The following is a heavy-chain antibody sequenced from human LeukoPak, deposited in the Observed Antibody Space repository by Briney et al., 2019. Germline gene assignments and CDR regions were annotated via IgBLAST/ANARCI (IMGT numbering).Heavy chain of an antibody. CDR1: GFTFSSYW. CDR3: ARVGYGGTWYVDY. D-gene: IGHD6-13*01. J-gene: IGHJ4*02. V-gene: IGHV3-74*01. CDR2: INSDGSST. Sequence: GGSLRLSCAASGFTFSSYWMHWVRQAPGKGLVWVSRINSDGSSTSYADSVKGRFTISRDSAKNTLYLQMNSLRAEDTAVYYCARVGYGGTWYVDYWGQGTLVAVSS.